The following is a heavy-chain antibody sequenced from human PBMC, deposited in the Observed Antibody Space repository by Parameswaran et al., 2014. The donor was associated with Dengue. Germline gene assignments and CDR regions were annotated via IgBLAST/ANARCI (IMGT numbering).Heavy chain of an antibody. Sequence: PGKGLEWIGYHQDSANTNYNPSLKSRVTISVDTSKNQFTLKLSSVTAADTAVYYCARDASPLGYDYWGQGILVTVSS. CDR2: HQDSANT. D-gene: IGHD5-18*01. J-gene: IGHJ4*02. CDR3: ARDASPLGYDY. V-gene: IGHV4-59*13.